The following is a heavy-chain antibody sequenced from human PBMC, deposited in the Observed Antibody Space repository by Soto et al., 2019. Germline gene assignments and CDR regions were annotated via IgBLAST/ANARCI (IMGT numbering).Heavy chain of an antibody. V-gene: IGHV3-23*01. CDR1: GFTFSIYA. CDR3: AARGSGGGCRGCYFDY. D-gene: IGHD2-15*01. Sequence: EVQLLESGGGLVQPGESLRLSCAASGFTFSIYAMNWVRQAPGKRLEWVSTISGNGDTTYYADSVEGRFTISRDNSKNTLYLQMNSLRAEDSAVYYCAARGSGGGCRGCYFDYWCPGTLVTVSS. J-gene: IGHJ4*02. CDR2: ISGNGDTT.